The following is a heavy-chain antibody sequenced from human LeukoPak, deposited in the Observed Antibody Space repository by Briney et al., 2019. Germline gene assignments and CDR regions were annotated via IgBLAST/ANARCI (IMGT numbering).Heavy chain of an antibody. V-gene: IGHV3-21*04. Sequence: GGSLRLSCAASGFTFSSYSMNWVRQAPGKGLEWVSSISSSSSYIYYADSVKGRFTISRDNAKNSLYLQMNSLRAEDTALYYCAKGKLHGYSYGYGYFDYWGQGTLVTVSS. J-gene: IGHJ4*02. CDR2: ISSSSSYI. CDR1: GFTFSSYS. D-gene: IGHD5-18*01. CDR3: AKGKLHGYSYGYGYFDY.